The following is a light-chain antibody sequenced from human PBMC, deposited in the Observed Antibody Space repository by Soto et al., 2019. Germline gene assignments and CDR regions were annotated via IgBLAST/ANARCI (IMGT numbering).Light chain of an antibody. J-gene: IGLJ1*01. CDR1: SSNIGNNY. CDR3: GTWDSSLSAYV. CDR2: ENN. V-gene: IGLV1-51*02. Sequence: QCALTQPPSVFAAPGQKVTISCSGSSSNIGNNYVSWYQQLPGTAPKLLIYENNKRPSGIPDRFSGSKSGTSATLGITGLQTGDEADYYCGTWDSSLSAYVFGTGTKVTVL.